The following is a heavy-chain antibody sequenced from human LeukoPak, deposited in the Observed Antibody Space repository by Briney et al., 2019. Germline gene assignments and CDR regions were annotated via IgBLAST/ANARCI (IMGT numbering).Heavy chain of an antibody. D-gene: IGHD3-10*01. CDR1: GYTFTSYG. CDR3: ARDRSLWFGIYYYYYMDV. Sequence: ASVKVSCKASGYTFTSYGISWVRQAPGQGLEWMGWISAYNGNTNYAQKLQGRVTMTTDTSTSTAYMELRSLRSDDTAVYYCARDRSLWFGIYYYYYMDVWGKGTTVTVSS. CDR2: ISAYNGNT. J-gene: IGHJ6*03. V-gene: IGHV1-18*01.